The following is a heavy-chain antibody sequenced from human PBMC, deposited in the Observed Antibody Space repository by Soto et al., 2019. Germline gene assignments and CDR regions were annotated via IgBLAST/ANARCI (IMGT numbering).Heavy chain of an antibody. Sequence: ASVKVSCKASGFTFADSAVQWVRQARGQSLEWIGRVIVDSGNTKSAEKFTERVSMSWDMSTSTAFMELRSLSSDDTAVYYCATANNTSPFDYWGLGTLVTVSS. D-gene: IGHD1-26*01. CDR1: GFTFADSA. J-gene: IGHJ4*02. CDR3: ATANNTSPFDY. CDR2: VIVDSGNT. V-gene: IGHV1-58*01.